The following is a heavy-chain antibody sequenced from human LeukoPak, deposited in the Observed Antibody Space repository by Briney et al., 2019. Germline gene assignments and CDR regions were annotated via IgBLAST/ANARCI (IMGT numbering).Heavy chain of an antibody. CDR2: ISGSGGST. CDR3: TDPPYGDPTGGILDY. Sequence: GGSLRLFCAASGFPFSSYIVSWVCQVPGKGLEWVSAISGSGGSTYYADSVKGRFTISRDNSKNTLYLQMNSLRAEDTAVYYCTDPPYGDPTGGILDYSAQGTLVTVSS. CDR1: GFPFSSYI. D-gene: IGHD2-8*02. J-gene: IGHJ4*02. V-gene: IGHV3-23*01.